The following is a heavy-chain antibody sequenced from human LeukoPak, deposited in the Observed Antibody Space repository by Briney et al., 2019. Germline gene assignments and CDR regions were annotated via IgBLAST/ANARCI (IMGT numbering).Heavy chain of an antibody. Sequence: PAGSLRLSCAVSGFTFSSYWMHWVCQAPGKGLVWVSRINSDGSSTVYADSVQGRFTISRDNAKNTLYLQMNSLRAEDTAVYFCTRGTGSYYSLGYWGQGTLVTVSS. CDR3: TRGTGSYYSLGY. J-gene: IGHJ4*02. V-gene: IGHV3-74*01. CDR2: INSDGSST. D-gene: IGHD3-10*01. CDR1: GFTFSSYW.